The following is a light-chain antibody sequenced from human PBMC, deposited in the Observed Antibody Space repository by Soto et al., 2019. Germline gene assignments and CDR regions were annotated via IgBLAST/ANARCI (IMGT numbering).Light chain of an antibody. CDR2: GAS. J-gene: IGKJ1*01. Sequence: EIVMTQSPATLSVSPGERANLSCRASQSVSDKSAWYQQKPGQAPRLLIYGASSRATGIPDRFSGSGSGTDFTLTISRLEPEDFAMYYCQQYGSSPWTFGQGTKVDIK. V-gene: IGKV3-20*01. CDR1: QSVSDK. CDR3: QQYGSSPWT.